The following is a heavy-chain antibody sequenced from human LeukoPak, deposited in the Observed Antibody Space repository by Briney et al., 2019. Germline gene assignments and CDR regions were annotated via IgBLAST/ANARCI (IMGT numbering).Heavy chain of an antibody. Sequence: GGALKISLQGSGYSYTSYWIGWVRPMPGKGLEGMGIIYPGDSDTRYSPSFQGQVTISADKSINTAYLQWSSLKASDTAIYYCARRGEAMDPFDYWGQGTLVTVSS. CDR1: GYSYTSYW. CDR3: ARRGEAMDPFDY. D-gene: IGHD5-18*01. J-gene: IGHJ4*02. CDR2: IYPGDSDT. V-gene: IGHV5-51*01.